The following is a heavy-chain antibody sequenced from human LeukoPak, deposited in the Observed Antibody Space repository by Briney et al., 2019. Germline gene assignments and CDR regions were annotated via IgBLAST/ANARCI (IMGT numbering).Heavy chain of an antibody. CDR2: ISSSSSYI. D-gene: IGHD6-6*01. V-gene: IGHV3-21*04. CDR1: GFTFSSYN. J-gene: IGHJ5*02. CDR3: AQSSVLHPSFDP. Sequence: GGSLRLSCAASGFTFSSYNMNWVRQAPGRGLEWVSSISSSSSYIYYADSVKGRFTISRDNAKNSLYLQMNSLRAEDTAVYYCAQSSVLHPSFDPWGQGTLVTVSS.